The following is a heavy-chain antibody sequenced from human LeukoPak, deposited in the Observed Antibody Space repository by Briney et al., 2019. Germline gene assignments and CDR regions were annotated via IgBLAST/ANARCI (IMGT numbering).Heavy chain of an antibody. Sequence: SETLSLTCTVSGXSISSSSYYWGWIRQPPGKGLEWIGSIYYSGSTYYNPSLKSRVTISVDTSKNQFSLKLSSVTAADTAVYYCARQSQRWLPDYWGQGTLVTVSS. J-gene: IGHJ4*02. CDR3: ARQSQRWLPDY. CDR1: GXSISSSSYY. CDR2: IYYSGST. V-gene: IGHV4-39*01. D-gene: IGHD5-24*01.